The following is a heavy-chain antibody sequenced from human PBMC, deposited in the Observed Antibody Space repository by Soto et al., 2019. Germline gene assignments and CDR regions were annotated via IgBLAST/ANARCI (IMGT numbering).Heavy chain of an antibody. V-gene: IGHV4-30-4*01. Sequence: SETLSLTCTVSGGSVSSGDHYWSWIRQPPGKGLEWIGYIHYSGSTFDNSSLKSRITLSVDTSKNQFALRMTSVTAADTALYWCARLRDLRSPGWFDPWGQGTLVTVSS. D-gene: IGHD6-19*01. CDR3: ARLRDLRSPGWFDP. CDR2: IHYSGST. J-gene: IGHJ5*02. CDR1: GGSVSSGDHY.